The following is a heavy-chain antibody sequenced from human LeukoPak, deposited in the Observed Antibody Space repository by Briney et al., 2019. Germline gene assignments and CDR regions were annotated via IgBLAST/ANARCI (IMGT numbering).Heavy chain of an antibody. V-gene: IGHV4-59*01. Sequence: SETLSLTCTVSGGSISSYYWSWIRQPPGKGLEWIGYIYYSGSTNYNPSLKSRVTMSVDTSKNQFSLKLSSVTAADTAVYYCARESPYYYGSGSYYHLDYWGQGTLVTVSS. CDR2: IYYSGST. J-gene: IGHJ4*02. CDR3: ARESPYYYGSGSYYHLDY. D-gene: IGHD3-10*01. CDR1: GGSISSYY.